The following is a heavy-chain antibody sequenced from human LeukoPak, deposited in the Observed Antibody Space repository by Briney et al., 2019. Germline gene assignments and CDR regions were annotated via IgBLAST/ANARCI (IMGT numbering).Heavy chain of an antibody. CDR3: AKDFSYDILTGSYYFDY. D-gene: IGHD3-9*01. CDR2: ISYDGSNK. V-gene: IGHV3-30*18. Sequence: GGSLRLSCAASGFTFSSYGMHWVRQAPGKGLEWVAVISYDGSNKYYADSVKGRFTISRDNSKNTLYLQMNSLRAEDTAVYYCAKDFSYDILTGSYYFDYWGQGTLVTVCS. CDR1: GFTFSSYG. J-gene: IGHJ4*02.